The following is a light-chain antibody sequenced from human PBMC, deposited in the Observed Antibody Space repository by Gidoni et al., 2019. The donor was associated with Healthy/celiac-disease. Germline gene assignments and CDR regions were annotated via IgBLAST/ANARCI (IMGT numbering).Light chain of an antibody. CDR1: KLGDKY. J-gene: IGLJ2*01. Sequence: SYELTQPPSLSVSPGQTASITCSGDKLGDKYACWYQQKPGQSPVLVIYQDSKRPSGIPVRFSGSNSGNTATLTISGTQAMDEADYYCQAWDSSTVVFGGGTKLTVL. V-gene: IGLV3-1*01. CDR3: QAWDSSTVV. CDR2: QDS.